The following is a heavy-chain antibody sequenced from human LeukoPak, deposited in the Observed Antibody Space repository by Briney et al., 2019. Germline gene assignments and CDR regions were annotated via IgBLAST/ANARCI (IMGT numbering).Heavy chain of an antibody. J-gene: IGHJ4*02. CDR2: INHSGGT. D-gene: IGHD1-26*01. Sequence: SETLSLTCAVYGGSFSGYYWSWIRQPPGKGLEWIGEINHSGGTNYNPSLKSRVTISIDTSKNQFSLKLSSVTAADTAVYYCAREFIAGGNRENYFDYWGQGTLVTVSS. CDR1: GGSFSGYY. V-gene: IGHV4-34*01. CDR3: AREFIAGGNRENYFDY.